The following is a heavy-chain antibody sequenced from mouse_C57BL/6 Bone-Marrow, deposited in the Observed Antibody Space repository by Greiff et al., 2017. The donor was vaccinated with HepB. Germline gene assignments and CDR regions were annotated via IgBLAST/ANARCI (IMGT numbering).Heavy chain of an antibody. CDR2: ILPGSGST. Sequence: VQLQQSGAELMKPGASVKLSCKATGYTFTGYWIEWVKQRPGHGLEWIGEILPGSGSTNYNEKFKGKATFTADPSSNTAYMQLSSLTTEDSAIYYCARWYYGSSYSSYWYFDVWGTGTTVTVSS. CDR3: ARWYYGSSYSSYWYFDV. J-gene: IGHJ1*03. CDR1: GYTFTGYW. V-gene: IGHV1-9*01. D-gene: IGHD1-1*01.